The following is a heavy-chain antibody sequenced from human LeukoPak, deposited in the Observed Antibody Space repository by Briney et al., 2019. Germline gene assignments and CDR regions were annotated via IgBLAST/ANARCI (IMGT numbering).Heavy chain of an antibody. Sequence: ASVKVSCKASGYTFTSYGISWVRQAPGQGLEWVGWISAYNGNTNYAQKLQGRVTMTTDTSTSTAYMELRSLRSDDTAVYYCARGFTYYYDSSGYYYSENWFDPWGQGTLVTVSS. CDR3: ARGFTYYYDSSGYYYSENWFDP. J-gene: IGHJ5*02. D-gene: IGHD3-22*01. CDR1: GYTFTSYG. CDR2: ISAYNGNT. V-gene: IGHV1-18*01.